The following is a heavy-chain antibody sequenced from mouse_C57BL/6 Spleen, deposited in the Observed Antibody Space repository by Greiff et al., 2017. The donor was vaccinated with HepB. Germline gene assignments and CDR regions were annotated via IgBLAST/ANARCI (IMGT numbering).Heavy chain of an antibody. CDR2: IYPGDGDT. D-gene: IGHD2-4*01. J-gene: IGHJ3*01. CDR3: ARECDYDAAWFGY. CDR1: GYAFSSSW. V-gene: IGHV1-82*01. Sequence: VHLVESGPELVKPGASVKISCKASGYAFSSSWMNWVKQRPGKGLEWIGRIYPGDGDTNYNGKFKGQATLTADKSSSTAYMQLSSLTSEDSAVYFCARECDYDAAWFGYWGQGTLVTVSA.